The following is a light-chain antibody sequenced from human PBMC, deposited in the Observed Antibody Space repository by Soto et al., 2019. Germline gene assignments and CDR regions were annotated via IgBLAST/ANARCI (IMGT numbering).Light chain of an antibody. CDR3: QQYGSSPT. V-gene: IGKV3-20*01. J-gene: IGKJ1*01. CDR2: GAS. Sequence: EIVLTQSPGTLSLSPGERATLSCRASQSVSSSYLAWYQQKPGQAPRLIIYGASSRATGIPDRFSGSGSGTDFTLTISRLEPEAFAVYYCQQYGSSPTFGQGTKVVIK. CDR1: QSVSSSY.